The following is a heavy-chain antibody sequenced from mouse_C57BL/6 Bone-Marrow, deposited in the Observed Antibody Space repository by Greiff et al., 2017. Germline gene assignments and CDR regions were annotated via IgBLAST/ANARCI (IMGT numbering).Heavy chain of an antibody. CDR1: GFTFSSYG. J-gene: IGHJ4*01. Sequence: DVKLVESGGDLVKPGGSLKLSCAASGFTFSSYGMSWVRQTPDKRLEWVATISSGGSYTYSPDSVKGRFTISRDNAKNTLYLQMSSLKSEDTAMYYCARHDYYGSSFYYAMDYWGQGTSVTVSS. CDR3: ARHDYYGSSFYYAMDY. CDR2: ISSGGSYT. D-gene: IGHD1-1*01. V-gene: IGHV5-6*02.